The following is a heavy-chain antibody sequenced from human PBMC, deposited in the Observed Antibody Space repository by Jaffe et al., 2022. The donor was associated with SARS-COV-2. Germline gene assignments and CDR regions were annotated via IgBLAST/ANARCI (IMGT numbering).Heavy chain of an antibody. CDR1: GYTFTGYY. J-gene: IGHJ4*02. D-gene: IGHD1-26*01. V-gene: IGHV1-2*06. CDR3: ARDGWELLERGVDEGETNFDY. CDR2: INPNSGGT. Sequence: QVQLVQSGAEVKKPGASVKVSCKASGYTFTGYYMHWVRQAPGQGLEWMGRINPNSGGTNYAQKFQGRVTMTRDTSISTAYMELSRLRSDDTAVYYCARDGWELLERGVDEGETNFDYWGQGTLVTVSS.